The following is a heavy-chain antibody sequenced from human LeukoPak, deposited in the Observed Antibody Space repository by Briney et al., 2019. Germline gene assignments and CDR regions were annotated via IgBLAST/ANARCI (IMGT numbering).Heavy chain of an antibody. Sequence: LRLSCAASGFTFSSYAMSWVRQHPGKGLEWIGYIYYTGSTYYNPSLESRVTISVATSKNQFSLKLSSVTAADTAVYYCARSLGYDILTGYNRGWFFDLWGRSTLVTVSS. CDR3: ARSLGYDILTGYNRGWFFDL. CDR2: IYYTGST. CDR1: GFTFSSYA. J-gene: IGHJ2*01. D-gene: IGHD3-9*01. V-gene: IGHV4-31*02.